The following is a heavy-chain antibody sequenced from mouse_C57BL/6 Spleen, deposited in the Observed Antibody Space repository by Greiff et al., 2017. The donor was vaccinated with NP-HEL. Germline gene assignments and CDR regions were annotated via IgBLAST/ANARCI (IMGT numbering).Heavy chain of an antibody. J-gene: IGHJ4*01. Sequence: QVQLQQPGAELVMPGSSVKLSCKASGYTFTSYWMDWVKQRPGQGLEWIGNIYPSDSETHYNQKFKDKATLTVDKSSSTAYMQLSSLTSEDSAVYYCARDYGNHYAMDYWGQGTSVTVSS. V-gene: IGHV1-61*01. D-gene: IGHD2-1*01. CDR3: ARDYGNHYAMDY. CDR1: GYTFTSYW. CDR2: IYPSDSET.